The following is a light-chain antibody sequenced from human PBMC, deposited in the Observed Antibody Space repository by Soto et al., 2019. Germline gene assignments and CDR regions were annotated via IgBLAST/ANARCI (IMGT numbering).Light chain of an antibody. CDR1: SSDVGGYNY. Sequence: QSALTQPASVSGSPGQSITIYCTGTSSDVGGYNYVSWYQQHPGKAPKLMIYDVSNRPSGVSNRFSGSKSGNTASLTISGLQAEDEADYYCSSYTSSSLDVFGTGTKLTVL. J-gene: IGLJ1*01. CDR2: DVS. CDR3: SSYTSSSLDV. V-gene: IGLV2-14*01.